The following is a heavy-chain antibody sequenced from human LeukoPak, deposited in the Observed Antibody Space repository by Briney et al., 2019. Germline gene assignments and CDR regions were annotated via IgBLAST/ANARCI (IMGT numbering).Heavy chain of an antibody. D-gene: IGHD2-8*02. CDR1: GITFSSYA. V-gene: IGHV3-7*04. Sequence: GGSLRLSCAASGITFSSYAMIWVRQAPGKGLEWVANIKQDASEEYYVDSVKGRFTISRDNAKNSLYLQMDSLRAEDTAVYYCARDEHQFYHSSTGRFDYWGQGTPVTVSS. CDR3: ARDEHQFYHSSTGRFDY. J-gene: IGHJ4*02. CDR2: IKQDASEE.